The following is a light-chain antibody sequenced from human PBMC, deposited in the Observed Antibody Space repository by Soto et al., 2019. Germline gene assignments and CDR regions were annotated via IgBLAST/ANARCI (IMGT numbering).Light chain of an antibody. CDR3: CSYAGSSTV. J-gene: IGLJ2*01. Sequence: QSVLTQPASVPGSPGQSITISCTGTSSDVGSYNLVSWYQQHPGKAPKLMIYEGSKRPSGVSNRFSGSKSGNTASLTISGLQAEDEADYYCCSYAGSSTVFGGGTKVTVL. CDR2: EGS. CDR1: SSDVGSYNL. V-gene: IGLV2-23*01.